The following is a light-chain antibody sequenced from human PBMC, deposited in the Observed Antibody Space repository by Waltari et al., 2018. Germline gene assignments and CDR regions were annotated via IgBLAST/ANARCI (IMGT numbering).Light chain of an antibody. CDR3: QQSYFTPRGN. Sequence: DIRMTQSPSSLSASVGAKFTITFRASQAINTYLNWYQQQPGKAPKLLIYAASRLHRGVPSRFSGSGSGTDFTLTISRLQPEDFATYYCQQSYFTPRGNFGPGTRVDL. J-gene: IGKJ3*01. V-gene: IGKV1-39*01. CDR2: AAS. CDR1: QAINTY.